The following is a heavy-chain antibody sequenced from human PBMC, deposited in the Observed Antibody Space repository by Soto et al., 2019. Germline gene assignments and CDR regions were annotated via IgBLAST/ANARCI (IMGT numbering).Heavy chain of an antibody. J-gene: IGHJ4*02. CDR3: ANGCGGTCYSRIHY. V-gene: IGHV3-23*01. D-gene: IGHD2-15*01. Sequence: EVQLLESGGGLVQPGGSLRLSCAASGFTFSSYAMSWVRQAPGKGLEWVSGISDSGGSTYYADSVKGRFTISRDNSKNTRYLQMNSLPAEDTAVCYCANGCGGTCYSRIHYWGQGTLVTVSS. CDR1: GFTFSSYA. CDR2: ISDSGGST.